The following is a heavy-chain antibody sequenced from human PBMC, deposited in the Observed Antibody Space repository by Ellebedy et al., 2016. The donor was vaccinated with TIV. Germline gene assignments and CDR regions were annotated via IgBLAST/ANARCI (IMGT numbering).Heavy chain of an antibody. D-gene: IGHD3-16*01. CDR1: GFTFDEYA. CDR3: AKSLRRDPVDY. CDR2: ISWNSAFI. J-gene: IGHJ4*02. V-gene: IGHV3-9*01. Sequence: PGGSLRLSCAGSGFTFDEYAMNWVRQAPGKGLEWVSGISWNSAFIGYADSVRGRFTISRANAKNSLYLQMNSLKTEDTALYYCAKSLRRDPVDYWGQGTLVTVSS.